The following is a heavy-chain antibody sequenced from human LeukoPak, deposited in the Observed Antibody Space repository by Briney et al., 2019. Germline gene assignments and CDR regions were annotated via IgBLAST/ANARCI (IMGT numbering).Heavy chain of an antibody. D-gene: IGHD5/OR15-5a*01. Sequence: GGSLRLSCAASGFTFSSYSMTWVRQAPGKGLEWVSSISSSSSYIYYADSVKGRFTISRDNAKNSLYLQMNSLRAEDTAVYYCAKDVVSSEGDYWGQGTLVTVSS. CDR2: ISSSSSYI. V-gene: IGHV3-21*04. CDR1: GFTFSSYS. J-gene: IGHJ4*02. CDR3: AKDVVSSEGDY.